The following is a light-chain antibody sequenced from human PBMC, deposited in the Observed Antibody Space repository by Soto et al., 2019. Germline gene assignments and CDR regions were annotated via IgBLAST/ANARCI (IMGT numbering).Light chain of an antibody. J-gene: IGLJ2*01. CDR2: EVS. CDR1: SSDVDTYKY. Sequence: QSALTQPASVSGSPGQSITISCTGTSSDVDTYKYVSWYQQHPGKAPKLMIYEVSYRPSGVSARFSGSKSGNTASLTISGLQAEDEADYYCCSYACSTTRVQFGGGTTVTVL. CDR3: CSYACSTTRVQ. V-gene: IGLV2-14*01.